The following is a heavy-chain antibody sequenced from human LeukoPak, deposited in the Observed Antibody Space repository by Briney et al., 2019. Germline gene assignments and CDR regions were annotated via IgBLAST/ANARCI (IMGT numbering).Heavy chain of an antibody. Sequence: GGSLRLSCAASGFTFSGSALHWVRQASGKGLEWVGRIKSKTDGGTTGYAAPVKGRFTISRDDSKNTLYLQMNSLKTEDTAVYYCTLDCSSTSCLDYWGQGTLVTVSS. CDR3: TLDCSSTSCLDY. J-gene: IGHJ4*02. CDR2: IKSKTDGGTT. CDR1: GFTFSGSA. V-gene: IGHV3-15*01. D-gene: IGHD2-2*01.